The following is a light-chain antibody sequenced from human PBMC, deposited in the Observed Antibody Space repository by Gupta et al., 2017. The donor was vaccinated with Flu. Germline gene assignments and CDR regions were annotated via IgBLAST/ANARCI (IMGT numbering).Light chain of an antibody. Sequence: DMQMKKSEAQLSAWVVDRVTITCRASKSISSYLNWYQQKPGKAPKLLIYAASSLQSGVTSRFSGSGSGTDFTLTISRLQPEDFATYYCQQSYSNFLTLGRGTKVEIK. V-gene: IGKV1-39*01. J-gene: IGKJ3*01. CDR3: QQSYSNFLT. CDR1: KSISSY. CDR2: AAS.